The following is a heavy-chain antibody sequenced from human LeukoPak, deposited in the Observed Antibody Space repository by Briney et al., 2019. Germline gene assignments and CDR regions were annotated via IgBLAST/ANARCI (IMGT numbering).Heavy chain of an antibody. V-gene: IGHV4-4*09. Sequence: SETLSLTCTVSGDSVSSSHWSWIRQPPGKGLEWIGDMYTSGSTNYNPSLKTRVTLSTDTSRNQLSLRLRSLTAPDTAVYYCARLVFFDYISAVTEVSFYYMDAWGKGTTVIVSS. D-gene: IGHD6-25*01. CDR1: GDSVSSSH. J-gene: IGHJ6*03. CDR2: MYTSGST. CDR3: ARLVFFDYISAVTEVSFYYMDA.